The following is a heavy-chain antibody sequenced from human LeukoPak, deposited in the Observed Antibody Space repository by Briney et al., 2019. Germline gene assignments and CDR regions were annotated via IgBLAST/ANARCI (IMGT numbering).Heavy chain of an antibody. J-gene: IGHJ4*02. CDR1: GFTFSSHW. Sequence: GGSLRLSCAASGFTFSSHWMTWVRQAPGKGLEWVANVKQDGSEKYYVDSVKGRFTISRDNAKNSLYLQMNSLGAEDTAVYYCARRGTSSSWAHFDYWGQGTLVTVSS. D-gene: IGHD6-13*01. CDR2: VKQDGSEK. V-gene: IGHV3-7*05. CDR3: ARRGTSSSWAHFDY.